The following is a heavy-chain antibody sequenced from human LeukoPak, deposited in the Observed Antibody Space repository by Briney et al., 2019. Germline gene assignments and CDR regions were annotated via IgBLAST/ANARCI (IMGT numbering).Heavy chain of an antibody. CDR3: ARDRDCGDGGCYPHFDY. J-gene: IGHJ4*02. V-gene: IGHV3-7*01. Sequence: GGSLRLSCVASGFTLSSNWMSWVRQSPGRGLEWVANIRQDGSDRYYMDSVRGRFTISRDNAKNSLSLQMNSLRVEDAAVYYCARDRDCGDGGCYPHFDYWGQGVQVTVSS. D-gene: IGHD2-15*01. CDR2: IRQDGSDR. CDR1: GFTLSSNW.